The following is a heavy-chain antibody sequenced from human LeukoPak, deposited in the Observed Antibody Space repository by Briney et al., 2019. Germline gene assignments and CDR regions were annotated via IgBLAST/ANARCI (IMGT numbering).Heavy chain of an antibody. CDR2: ISHRGRT. J-gene: IGHJ5*02. V-gene: IGHV4-34*01. CDR1: GGSLSDYY. Sequence: SETLSLTCAVYGGSLSDYYWSWIRQSPGKGLEWIGEISHRGRTYYNLSLKSRVTMSIDTSKNQFSLNLISVTAADTAVYYCARDSGTTGEVKFDPWGQGTLVTVSS. CDR3: ARDSGTTGEVKFDP. D-gene: IGHD3-10*01.